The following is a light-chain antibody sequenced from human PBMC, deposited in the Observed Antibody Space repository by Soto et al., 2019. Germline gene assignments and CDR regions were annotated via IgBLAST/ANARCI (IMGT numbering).Light chain of an antibody. J-gene: IGLJ3*02. Sequence: QSVLTQPPSMSGTPGQRVTISCSGSSSNIGSNVLNWYYQLPATAPKHLIYSNTHRPSGVPDRFSGSKSGTSASLAISGLQSEEEADYYCGGWDDSFNRVVFGGGTKLTVL. CDR2: SNT. V-gene: IGLV1-44*01. CDR3: GGWDDSFNRVV. CDR1: SSNIGSNV.